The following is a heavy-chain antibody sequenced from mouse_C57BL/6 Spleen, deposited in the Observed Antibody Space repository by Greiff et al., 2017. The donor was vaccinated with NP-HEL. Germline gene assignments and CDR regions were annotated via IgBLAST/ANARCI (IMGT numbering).Heavy chain of an antibody. CDR3: AIRVRNYYGSNLGRGYYFDY. CDR2: IHTSDSDT. V-gene: IGHV1-74*01. J-gene: IGHJ2*01. D-gene: IGHD1-1*01. CDR1: GYTFTSYW. Sequence: QVQLQQPGAELVKPGASVKVSCKASGYTFTSYWMHWVKQRPGQGLEWIGRIHTSDSDTNYNQKFKGKATLTVDKSSSTAYMQLSSLTSEDSAVYYCAIRVRNYYGSNLGRGYYFDYWGQGTTLTVSS.